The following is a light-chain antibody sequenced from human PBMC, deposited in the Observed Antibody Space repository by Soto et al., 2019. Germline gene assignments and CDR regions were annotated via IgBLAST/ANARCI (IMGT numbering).Light chain of an antibody. Sequence: DIQMTQSPSSVSASVGDTVTVSCRASQVISSWLAWYQQKPGRAPNLLIYKASTLQTGVPSRFSGSGSGTEFTFTITSLQPEDIATYYCHQYDTVPYDFGPGTKVDIK. CDR1: QVISSW. CDR3: HQYDTVPYD. V-gene: IGKV1-12*02. CDR2: KAS. J-gene: IGKJ3*01.